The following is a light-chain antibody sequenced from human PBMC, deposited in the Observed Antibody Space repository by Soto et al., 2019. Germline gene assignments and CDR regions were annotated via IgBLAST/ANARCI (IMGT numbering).Light chain of an antibody. CDR3: QQYHNYSPLT. Sequence: AIRMTQSPSSLSASTGDRVTITCRASQGISSYLAWYQQKPGKAPKFLIYKASGLEIGVPSRFSGSGSGTEFTLTISSLQPDDFATYYCQQYHNYSPLTFGGGTKVHIK. J-gene: IGKJ4*01. CDR2: KAS. CDR1: QGISSY. V-gene: IGKV1-8*01.